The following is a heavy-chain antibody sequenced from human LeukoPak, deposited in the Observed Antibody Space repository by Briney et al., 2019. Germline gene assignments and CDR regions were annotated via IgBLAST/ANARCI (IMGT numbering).Heavy chain of an antibody. J-gene: IGHJ4*02. D-gene: IGHD6-13*01. CDR3: AKDPRSGTGAY. Sequence: GGSLRLSCSASGFTFSSYAMHWVRQAPGKGLEYVSAISSNGGSTYYADSVKGRFTISRDNSKNTLYLQMNSLRAEDTAVYYCAKDPRSGTGAYWGQGTLVTVSS. V-gene: IGHV3-64*04. CDR2: ISSNGGST. CDR1: GFTFSSYA.